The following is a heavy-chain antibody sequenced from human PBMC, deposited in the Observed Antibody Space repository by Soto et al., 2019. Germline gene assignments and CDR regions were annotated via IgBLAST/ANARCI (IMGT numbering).Heavy chain of an antibody. V-gene: IGHV4-31*03. CDR3: ARFADYDILTGYYSYFDY. J-gene: IGHJ4*02. CDR1: GGSISSGGYY. CDR2: IYYSGST. Sequence: SETLSLTCTVSGGSISSGGYYWSWIRQHPGKGLEWIGYIYYSGSTYYNPSLKSRVTISVDTSKNQFSLKLSSVTAADTAVYYCARFADYDILTGYYSYFDYWGQGTLVTVSS. D-gene: IGHD3-9*01.